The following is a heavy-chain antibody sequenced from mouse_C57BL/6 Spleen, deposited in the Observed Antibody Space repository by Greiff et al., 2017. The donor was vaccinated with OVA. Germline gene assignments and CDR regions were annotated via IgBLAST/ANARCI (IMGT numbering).Heavy chain of an antibody. V-gene: IGHV5-17*01. J-gene: IGHJ4*01. CDR3: ARKRGGGGSSYFAMDY. CDR1: GFTFSDYG. Sequence: EVKLMESGGGLVKPGGSLKLSCAASGFTFSDYGMHWVRQAPEKGLEWVAYISSGSSTIYYADTGKGRFTISRDNAKNTLFLQMTSLRSEDTAMDYCARKRGGGGSSYFAMDYWGQGTSVTVSS. CDR2: ISSGSSTI. D-gene: IGHD1-1*01.